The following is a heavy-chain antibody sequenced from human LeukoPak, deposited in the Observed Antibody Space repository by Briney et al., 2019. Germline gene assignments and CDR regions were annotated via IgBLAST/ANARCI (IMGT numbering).Heavy chain of an antibody. Sequence: PGGSLRLSCVASGFTFSDHHMDWVRQAPGKGLEWVGRSRNKVNSYTTEYAASVKDRVTISRYDSTTSLYLEMNSLKTEDTAVYFCARVWGRSNWYFDLWGRGTLVTVSS. CDR1: GFTFSDHH. CDR3: ARVWGRSNWYFDL. V-gene: IGHV3-72*01. CDR2: SRNKVNSYTT. J-gene: IGHJ2*01. D-gene: IGHD1-26*01.